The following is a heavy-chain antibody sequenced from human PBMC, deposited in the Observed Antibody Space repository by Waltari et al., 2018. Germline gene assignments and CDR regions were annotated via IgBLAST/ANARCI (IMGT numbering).Heavy chain of an antibody. Sequence: QVQLVQSGAEVKKPGASVKVSCKASGYTFTSYYMHWVRQAPGQGLEWMGRSNPSGCSTSYAQKFQGRVTMTRDTSTSTVYMELSSLRSEDTAVYYCARAPQPYYFDYWGQGTLVTVSS. V-gene: IGHV1-46*01. CDR2: SNPSGCST. CDR1: GYTFTSYY. J-gene: IGHJ4*02. CDR3: ARAPQPYYFDY.